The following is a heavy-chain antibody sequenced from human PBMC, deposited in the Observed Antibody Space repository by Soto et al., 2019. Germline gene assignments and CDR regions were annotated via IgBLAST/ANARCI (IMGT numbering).Heavy chain of an antibody. V-gene: IGHV3-7*03. J-gene: IGHJ6*02. Sequence: GGSLRLSCEVSGFTFSMYSMSWVRQSPGKGLEWVAKIPQDGVDGHYADSVKGRFTISRDNGKNSLYLQLNNLRAEDTTVYYCARDHLILPAHDFFYGSDVWGRGATVTVSS. CDR2: IPQDGVDG. CDR1: GFTFSMYS. D-gene: IGHD2-21*02. CDR3: ARDHLILPAHDFFYGSDV.